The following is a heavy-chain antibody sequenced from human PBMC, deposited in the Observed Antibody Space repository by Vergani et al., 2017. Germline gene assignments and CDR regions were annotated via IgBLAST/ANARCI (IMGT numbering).Heavy chain of an antibody. Sequence: QVQLVQSGAEVKKPGSSVKVSCKASGGTFSSYTISWVRQAPGQGLEWMGRIIPILGIAKYPQKFQGRVTITADKSTSTAYMELSSLRSEDTAVYYCARDLGYCSGGSCSYWGQGTLVTVSS. D-gene: IGHD2-15*01. CDR2: IIPILGIA. V-gene: IGHV1-69*08. J-gene: IGHJ4*02. CDR3: ARDLGYCSGGSCSY. CDR1: GGTFSSYT.